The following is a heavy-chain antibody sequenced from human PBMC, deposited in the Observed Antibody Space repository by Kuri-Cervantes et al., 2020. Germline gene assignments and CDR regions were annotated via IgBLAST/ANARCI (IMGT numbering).Heavy chain of an antibody. CDR3: ASTGGDYGGYYFDY. D-gene: IGHD4-17*01. Sequence: GESLKISCAASGFTFSSYSMNWVRQAPGKGLEWVSYISSSGSTIYYADSVKGRFTIPRVNAKNSLYLQMNSLRAEDTAVYYCASTGGDYGGYYFDYWGQGTLVTVSS. CDR1: GFTFSSYS. V-gene: IGHV3-48*04. CDR2: ISSSGSTI. J-gene: IGHJ4*02.